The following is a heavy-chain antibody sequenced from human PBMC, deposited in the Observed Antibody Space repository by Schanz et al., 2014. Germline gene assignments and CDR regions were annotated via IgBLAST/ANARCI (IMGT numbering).Heavy chain of an antibody. D-gene: IGHD3-22*01. CDR2: IYIHSVST. CDR3: AKSYDTSGYSGFDY. V-gene: IGHV3-66*02. Sequence: AELVESGGGVVQPGGSLRLSCAVSGFSVSTNYMSWVRQAPGKGLEWVSTIYIHSVSTNYADSVKGRFIISRDSSKNTLYLQMNSLRTEDTAVYFCAKSYDTSGYSGFDYWGQGTLVTVSS. CDR1: GFSVSTNY. J-gene: IGHJ4*02.